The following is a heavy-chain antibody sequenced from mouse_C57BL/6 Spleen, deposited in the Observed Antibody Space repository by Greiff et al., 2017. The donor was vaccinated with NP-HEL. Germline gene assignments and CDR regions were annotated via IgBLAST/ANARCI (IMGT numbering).Heavy chain of an antibody. D-gene: IGHD1-1*01. J-gene: IGHJ4*01. CDR1: GFTFSDYG. CDR2: ISSGSSTI. CDR3: ARSYGSDAMDY. Sequence: EVKLVESGGGLVKPGGSLKLSCAASGFTFSDYGMHWVRQAPEKGLEWVAYISSGSSTIYYADTVKGRFTISRDNAKNTLFLQMTSLRSEDTAMYYCARSYGSDAMDYWGQGTSVTVSS. V-gene: IGHV5-17*01.